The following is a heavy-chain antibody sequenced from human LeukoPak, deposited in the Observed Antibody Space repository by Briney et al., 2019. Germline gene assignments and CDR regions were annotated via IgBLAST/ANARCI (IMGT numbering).Heavy chain of an antibody. Sequence: SVKVSCKASGGTFSSYAISWVRQAPGQGLEWMGMIIPILGIANYAQKFQGRVTITADKSTSTAYMELSSLRSEDTAVYYCARVGLVRSPDQFDYWGQGTLVTVSS. CDR2: IIPILGIA. CDR3: ARVGLVRSPDQFDY. J-gene: IGHJ4*02. V-gene: IGHV1-69*04. D-gene: IGHD3-10*01. CDR1: GGTFSSYA.